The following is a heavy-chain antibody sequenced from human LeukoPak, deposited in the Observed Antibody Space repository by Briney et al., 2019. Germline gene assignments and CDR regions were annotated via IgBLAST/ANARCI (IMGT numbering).Heavy chain of an antibody. CDR2: INSDGSTT. CDR1: GFTFSSYW. V-gene: IGHV3-74*01. D-gene: IGHD3-3*01. J-gene: IGHJ4*02. Sequence: PGGSLRLSCAASGFTFSSYWMHWVRQAPGKGLVWVSRINSDGSTTNYADSVKGRFTISRDNSKNTLYLHMNSLRAEDTAIYYCARDERLLSFLKWGQGTLVTVSS. CDR3: ARDERLLSFLK.